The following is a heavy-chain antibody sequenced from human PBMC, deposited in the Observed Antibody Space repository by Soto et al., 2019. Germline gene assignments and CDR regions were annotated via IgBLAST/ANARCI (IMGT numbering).Heavy chain of an antibody. CDR3: ARAPYGNSAWLDP. CDR2: INPSSGNT. Sequence: QVQLVQSGAEVKKPGASVKVSCKASGYTFPSYDINWVRQATGQGIEWMGWINPSSGNTGYAQNFQGRVTMTRNNSMGTAYLELSCLRSEDSAVYYCARAPYGNSAWLDPWGQGTLVTVSS. CDR1: GYTFPSYD. J-gene: IGHJ5*02. V-gene: IGHV1-8*01. D-gene: IGHD3-10*01.